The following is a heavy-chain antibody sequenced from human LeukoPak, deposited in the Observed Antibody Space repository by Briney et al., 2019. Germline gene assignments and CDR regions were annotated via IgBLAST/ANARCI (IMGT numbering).Heavy chain of an antibody. CDR1: GFTFRNYW. J-gene: IGHJ5*02. CDR2: INSDGSST. V-gene: IGHV3-74*01. D-gene: IGHD3-22*01. Sequence: GGSLRLSCAASGFTFRNYWMHWDRQAPGKGLVWVSRINSDGSSTRYADSVKGRFTISRDNAKSTLYLQMNSLRAEDTAVYYCARDPYYYDTSAFGPWGQGTLVTVSS. CDR3: ARDPYYYDTSAFGP.